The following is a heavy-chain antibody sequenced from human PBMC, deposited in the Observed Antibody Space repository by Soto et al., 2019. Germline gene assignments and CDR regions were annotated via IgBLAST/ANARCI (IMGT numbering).Heavy chain of an antibody. CDR3: AKGATYCSGGSCYLGY. Sequence: QVQLVESGGGVVQPGRSLRLSCAASGFTFSSYGMHWVRQAPGKGLEWVAVISYDGSNKYYADSVKGRFTISRDNSKNSLYLQMNRLRAEDTAVYYCAKGATYCSGGSCYLGYWGQGTLDTV. D-gene: IGHD2-15*01. CDR1: GFTFSSYG. V-gene: IGHV3-30*18. CDR2: ISYDGSNK. J-gene: IGHJ4*02.